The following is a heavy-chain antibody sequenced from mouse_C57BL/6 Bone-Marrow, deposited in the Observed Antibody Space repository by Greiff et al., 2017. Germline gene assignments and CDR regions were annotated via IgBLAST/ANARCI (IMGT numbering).Heavy chain of an antibody. CDR3: ARDGYYGSSWYFDV. CDR1: GYTFTSYW. CDR2: IDSSDSYT. Sequence: QVQLQQPGAALVMPGASVKLSCKASGYTFTSYWMHWVKQRPGQGLEWIGAIDSSDSYTNYKQKFKGKSTLSVDKSSSTSYMQLSSLTSEDSAVYYCARDGYYGSSWYFDVWGTGTTVTVSS. D-gene: IGHD1-1*01. V-gene: IGHV1-69*01. J-gene: IGHJ1*03.